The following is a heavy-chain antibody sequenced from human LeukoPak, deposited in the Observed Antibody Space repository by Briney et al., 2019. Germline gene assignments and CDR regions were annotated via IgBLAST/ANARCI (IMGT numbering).Heavy chain of an antibody. D-gene: IGHD4-17*01. CDR3: ARGGDYDLPDAFDI. V-gene: IGHV4-30-2*01. Sequence: SQTLSLTCAVSGVSISSGGYSWSWLRQPPGKGLEWIGYIYHSGSTYYNPSLKSRVTISVDRSKNQFSLKLSSVTAADTAVYYCARGGDYDLPDAFDIWGQGTMVTVSS. CDR1: GVSISSGGYS. CDR2: IYHSGST. J-gene: IGHJ3*02.